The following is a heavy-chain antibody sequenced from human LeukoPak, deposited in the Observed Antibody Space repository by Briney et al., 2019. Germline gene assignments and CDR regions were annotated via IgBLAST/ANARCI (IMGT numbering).Heavy chain of an antibody. CDR2: IVEDGSET. D-gene: IGHD1-26*01. CDR3: DRDAARRSEL. V-gene: IGHV3-7*01. J-gene: IGHJ4*02. CDR1: GFTFSSYW. Sequence: GGSLRLSCGTSGFTFSSYWMNWVRQAPGKGLEWVASIVEDGSETYYLDSVKGRFTFSRDNAKNSLYLQMNSLRGEDTAVYYCDRDAARRSELWGQGTLVTVSS.